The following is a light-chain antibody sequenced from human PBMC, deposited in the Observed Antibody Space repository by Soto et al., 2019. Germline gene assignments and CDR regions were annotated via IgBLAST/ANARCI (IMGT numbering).Light chain of an antibody. CDR2: EVS. CDR1: SSDIGGYNY. Sequence: QSALTQPPSASGSPGQSVTISCTGTSSDIGGYNYVSWYQQHPGKAPKLMIYEVSKRPSGVADRFSGSKSGNTASLSGSGLQAEDEADYYCSSYAGSNNYVFGSGTKLTVL. CDR3: SSYAGSNNYV. J-gene: IGLJ1*01. V-gene: IGLV2-8*01.